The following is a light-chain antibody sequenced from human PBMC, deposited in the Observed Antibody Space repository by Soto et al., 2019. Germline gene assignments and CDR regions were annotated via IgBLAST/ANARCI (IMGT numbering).Light chain of an antibody. CDR2: DVS. V-gene: IGLV2-14*01. Sequence: QSALTQPASVSGSPGQSITISCTGTSSDVGEFNYVSWYQQHPGKAPKLMIYDVSNRPSGVFNRFSGSKSGNTASLTISGRQAEDEADYHCSSYTNSSTRVFGGGTKLTVL. J-gene: IGLJ2*01. CDR3: SSYTNSSTRV. CDR1: SSDVGEFNY.